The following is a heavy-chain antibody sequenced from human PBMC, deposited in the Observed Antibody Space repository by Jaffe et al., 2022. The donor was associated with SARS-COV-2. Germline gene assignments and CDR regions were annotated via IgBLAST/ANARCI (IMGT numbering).Heavy chain of an antibody. CDR2: IWFDGSNK. D-gene: IGHD1-26*01. J-gene: IGHJ4*02. CDR3: ARDLWVGESMSFDY. CDR1: RFTFSNYG. V-gene: IGHV3-33*01. Sequence: QVQLVESGGGVVQPGRSLKLSCAASRFTFSNYGIHWVRQAPGKGLEWVALIWFDGSNKYYADSVKDRFTVSRDNSKNTIYLQMNSLRAEDTAVYYCARDLWVGESMSFDYWGQGTLVTVSS.